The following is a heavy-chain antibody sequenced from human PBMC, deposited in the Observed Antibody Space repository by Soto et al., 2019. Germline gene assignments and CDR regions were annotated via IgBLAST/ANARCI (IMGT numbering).Heavy chain of an antibody. V-gene: IGHV1-3*01. CDR3: ARGRHYYYDISGYSPPLDWFDP. CDR2: INAGNGNT. J-gene: IGHJ5*02. Sequence: GASVKVSCKASGYTFTSYAMHWVRQAPGQRLEWMGWINAGNGNTKYSQKFQGRVTITRDTSASTAYMELSSLRSEDTAVYYCARGRHYYYDISGYSPPLDWFDPWGQGTLVTVSS. CDR1: GYTFTSYA. D-gene: IGHD3-22*01.